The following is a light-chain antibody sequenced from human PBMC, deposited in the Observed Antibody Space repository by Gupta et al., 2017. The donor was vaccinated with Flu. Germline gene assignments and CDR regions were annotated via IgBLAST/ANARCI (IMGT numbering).Light chain of an antibody. CDR1: SSDVGRSNS. CDR2: DVT. CDR3: NSQTSTNTICV. V-gene: IGLV2-14*01. Sequence: SALTQPASGSGSPGPSINISCSGTSSDVGRSNSVSWSRQDPGKAPKLIIYDVTSRPSGIPCRFSGSKYGTTASITTTGLQAEEEADYYCNSQTSTNTICVFGSGTKLTVL. J-gene: IGLJ1*01.